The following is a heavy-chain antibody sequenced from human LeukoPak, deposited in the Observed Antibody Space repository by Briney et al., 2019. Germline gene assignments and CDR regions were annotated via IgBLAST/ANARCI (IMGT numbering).Heavy chain of an antibody. Sequence: PGGSLRLSCAASGFTFTSYSMNWVRQAPGKGLEWVSSISSSSTYIYYADSVKGRFTISRDNAKNSLYLQMNSLRAEDTAVYYCARLGGPSSSFDYWGQGTLVTVSS. CDR3: ARLGGPSSSFDY. D-gene: IGHD3-16*01. J-gene: IGHJ4*02. V-gene: IGHV3-21*01. CDR2: ISSSSTYI. CDR1: GFTFTSYS.